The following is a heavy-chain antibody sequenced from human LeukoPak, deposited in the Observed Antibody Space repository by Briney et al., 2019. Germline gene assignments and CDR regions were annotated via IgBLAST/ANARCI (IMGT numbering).Heavy chain of an antibody. V-gene: IGHV4-59*08. Sequence: SETLSLTCTVSGGSISSYYWSWIRQPPGKGLEWIGCIYYSGSTKYNPSLKSRLPISVDTSKTQFYLKLSSVTASDTAVYYCARHVDWTPNFDYWSQPSLVTVSS. J-gene: IGHJ4*02. CDR3: ARHVDWTPNFDY. CDR1: GGSISSYY. CDR2: IYYSGST. D-gene: IGHD3-9*01.